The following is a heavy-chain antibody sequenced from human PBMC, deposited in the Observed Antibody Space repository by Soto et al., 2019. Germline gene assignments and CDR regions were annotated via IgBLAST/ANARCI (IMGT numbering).Heavy chain of an antibody. CDR2: IYYSGST. V-gene: IGHV4-31*03. Sequence: PSETLSLTCTVSGGSISSGGYYWSWIRQHPGKGLEWIGYIYYSGSTYYNPSLKSRVTISVDTSKNQFSLKLSSVTAADTAVYYCAREVRDSSGYYYLGGTAYYYYCMDVWGQGTTVTVSS. CDR1: GGSISSGGYY. D-gene: IGHD3-22*01. J-gene: IGHJ6*02. CDR3: AREVRDSSGYYYLGGTAYYYYCMDV.